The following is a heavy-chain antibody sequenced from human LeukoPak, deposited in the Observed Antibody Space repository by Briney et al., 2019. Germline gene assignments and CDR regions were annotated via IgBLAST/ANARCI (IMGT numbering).Heavy chain of an antibody. CDR3: ARGSDSSGFFDY. V-gene: IGHV3-30*01. J-gene: IGHJ4*02. CDR1: GFTFSSYA. D-gene: IGHD3-22*01. CDR2: ISYDGSNK. Sequence: PGRSLRLSCAASGFTFSSYAMHWVRQAPGKGLEWVAFISYDGSNKYYADSVKGRFTISRDNSKNTLYLQMNSLRAEDTAVYYCARGSDSSGFFDYWGQGTLVTVSS.